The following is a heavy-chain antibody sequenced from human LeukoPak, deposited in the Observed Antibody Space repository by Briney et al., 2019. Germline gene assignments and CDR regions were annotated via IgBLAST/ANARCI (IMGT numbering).Heavy chain of an antibody. J-gene: IGHJ4*02. CDR2: ISYDGSNK. D-gene: IGHD1-26*01. CDR3: AKVGAITWAYFDY. V-gene: IGHV3-30*18. Sequence: GGSLRLSCAASGFTFSSYGMHWVRQAPGKGLEWVAVISYDGSNKYYADSVKGRFTISRDNSKNTPYLQMNSLRAEDTAVYYCAKVGAITWAYFDYWGQGTLVTVSS. CDR1: GFTFSSYG.